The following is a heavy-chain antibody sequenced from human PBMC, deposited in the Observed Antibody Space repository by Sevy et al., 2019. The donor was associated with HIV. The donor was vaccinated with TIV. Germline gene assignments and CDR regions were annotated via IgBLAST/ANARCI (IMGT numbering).Heavy chain of an antibody. V-gene: IGHV3-33*01. CDR1: GFTFSNYG. CDR3: ARGGDFNDRSAKRDFDY. D-gene: IGHD3-22*01. J-gene: IGHJ4*02. CDR2: IWNDGSNK. Sequence: GGSLRLSCAASGFTFSNYGMHWVRQAPGKGLERVAVIWNDGSNKYYADSVKGRFTISRENSKNTLYLQMNSLQVEDTAVYFCARGGDFNDRSAKRDFDYWGQGTLVTVSS.